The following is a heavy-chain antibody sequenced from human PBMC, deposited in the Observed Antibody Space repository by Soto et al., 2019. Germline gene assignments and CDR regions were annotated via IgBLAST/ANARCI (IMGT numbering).Heavy chain of an antibody. J-gene: IGHJ4*02. CDR1: GGSISSYY. V-gene: IGHV4-39*01. CDR3: AMHRGRAPVY. CDR2: VSYSGNT. Sequence: QLQLQESGPGLVKPSETLSLTCTVAGGSISSYYWTWIRQPPGKGLEWVGSVSYSGNTDYNPSLKSRATISVDTSKKQFSLSLKSVSVTDTAMYYCAMHRGRAPVYWGQGVLVTASS. D-gene: IGHD3-10*01.